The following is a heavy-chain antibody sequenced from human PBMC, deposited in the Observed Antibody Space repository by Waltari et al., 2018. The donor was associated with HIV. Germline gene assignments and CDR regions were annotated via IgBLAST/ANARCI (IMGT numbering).Heavy chain of an antibody. CDR2: ISWNSIRM. CDR1: GLMFDDYA. Sequence: EVQLVESGGGLVQPGRSLRLSCAASGLMFDDYAMHWVRQAPGKGWEGVSGISWNSIRMDYADSVKGRCTISRDSAKKSLFLQMNSLRADDTAFYYCAKGHGSERNSGWIFDSWGQGTLVTVSS. CDR3: AKGHGSERNSGWIFDS. D-gene: IGHD6-19*01. J-gene: IGHJ4*02. V-gene: IGHV3-9*01.